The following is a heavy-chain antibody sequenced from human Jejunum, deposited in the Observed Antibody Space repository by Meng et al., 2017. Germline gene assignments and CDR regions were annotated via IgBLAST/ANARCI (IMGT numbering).Heavy chain of an antibody. J-gene: IGHJ4*02. CDR3: ARSRVTTGLFDS. Sequence: VQSQAAGTLTMLPAHPLSLTFSLSGVSISSGAYGWSWIQQHPGEVLEWLGYIYYSGSTNYNPSLKSRLFMSVDTSKNQFSLKLTSMTAADTAVYYCARSRVTTGLFDSWGRGTLVTVAS. D-gene: IGHD4-17*01. V-gene: IGHV4-31*03. CDR2: IYYSGST. CDR1: GVSISSGAYG.